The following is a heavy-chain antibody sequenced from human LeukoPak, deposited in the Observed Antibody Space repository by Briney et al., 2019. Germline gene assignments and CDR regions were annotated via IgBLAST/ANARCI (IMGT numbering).Heavy chain of an antibody. CDR2: ISYDGSKK. CDR3: AKGFSSGPWDACDI. D-gene: IGHD3-22*01. CDR1: GFTFSSYG. Sequence: GGSLRLSCAASGFTFSSYGMHWVRQAPGKGLEWVTVISYDGSKKYYADSVKGRFTISRDSSKNMLYLQMNSLRVEDTAVYYCAKGFSSGPWDACDIWGQGTMVTVSS. V-gene: IGHV3-30*18. J-gene: IGHJ3*02.